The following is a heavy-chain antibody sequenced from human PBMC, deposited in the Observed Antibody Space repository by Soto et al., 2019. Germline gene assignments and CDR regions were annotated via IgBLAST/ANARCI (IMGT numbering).Heavy chain of an antibody. D-gene: IGHD5-12*01. V-gene: IGHV1-69*06. CDR3: ARGRVRRAGYNWSWYFDL. J-gene: IGHJ2*01. CDR2: IIPILGTA. Sequence: QVQLVQSGAEVKKPGSSVKVSCKASGGTFSSYAISWVRQAPGQGLEWMGGIIPILGTANYAQKFQGRVTITADKSTSTAYMELSSLRSEDTAVYYCARGRVRRAGYNWSWYFDLWGRGTLVTVSS. CDR1: GGTFSSYA.